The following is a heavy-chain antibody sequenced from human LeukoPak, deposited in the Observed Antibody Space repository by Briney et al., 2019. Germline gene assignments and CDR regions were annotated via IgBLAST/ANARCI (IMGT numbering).Heavy chain of an antibody. CDR3: AKDLMRDRWFGES. D-gene: IGHD3-10*01. V-gene: IGHV3-23*01. CDR2: ISDTGGRT. CDR1: GFTFSNYD. Sequence: GGSLRLSCAASGFTFSNYDMSWARQAPGKGLEWVSVISDTGGRTYYTDSVKGRFTISRDNSKNTLYLEMNSLRTEDTAVYHCAKDLMRDRWFGESWGQGTLVTVSS. J-gene: IGHJ5*02.